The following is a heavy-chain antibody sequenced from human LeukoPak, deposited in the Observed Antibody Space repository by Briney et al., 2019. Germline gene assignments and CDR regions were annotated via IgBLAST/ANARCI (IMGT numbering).Heavy chain of an antibody. Sequence: GESLKISCKGSGYSFTSYWISWVRQMPGKGLGWMGRIDPSDSYTNYSPSFQGHVTISADKSINTAYLQWSSLKASDTAMYYCATGPDTANLLYYFDYWGQGTLVTVSS. CDR2: IDPSDSYT. D-gene: IGHD5-18*01. V-gene: IGHV5-10-1*01. J-gene: IGHJ4*02. CDR3: ATGPDTANLLYYFDY. CDR1: GYSFTSYW.